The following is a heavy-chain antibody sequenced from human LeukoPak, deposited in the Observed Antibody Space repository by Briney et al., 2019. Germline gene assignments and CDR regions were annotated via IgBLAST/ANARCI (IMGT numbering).Heavy chain of an antibody. CDR2: IYHSGST. CDR3: ARGMGEGSGSRGVAFDI. V-gene: IGHV4-4*02. J-gene: IGHJ3*02. CDR1: GFTFSNYG. Sequence: PGRSLRLSCAASGFTFSNYGLHWVRQPPGKGLEWIGEIYHSGSTNYNPSLKSRVTISVDKSKNQFSLKLSSVTAADTAVYYCARGMGEGSGSRGVAFDIWGQGTMVTVSS. D-gene: IGHD3-10*01.